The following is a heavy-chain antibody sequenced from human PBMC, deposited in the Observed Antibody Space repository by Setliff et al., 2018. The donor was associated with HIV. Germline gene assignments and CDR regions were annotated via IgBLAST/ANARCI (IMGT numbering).Heavy chain of an antibody. Sequence: PSETLSLTCAASGYSINSGFSRAWIRQPPGQGPQWIGSIYQSGSIYYNPSLQSPVTISVDSSKNQFSLNLFAVTAADTAVYYCARPRRVRSRAWYWFDVWGQGTLVTVSS. CDR3: ARPRRVRSRAWYWFDV. CDR2: IYQSGSI. CDR1: GYSINSGFS. V-gene: IGHV4-38-2*01. D-gene: IGHD6-19*01. J-gene: IGHJ5*02.